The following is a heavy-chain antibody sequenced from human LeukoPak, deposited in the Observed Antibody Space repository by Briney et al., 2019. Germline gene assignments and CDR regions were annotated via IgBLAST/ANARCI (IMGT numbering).Heavy chain of an antibody. Sequence: GGSLRLSCAASGFTVSSNYMSWVRQAPGKGLEWVSVIYSGGSTYYADSVKGRFTISRDNSKNTLYLQMNSLRAEDTAVYYCATHYYDSSGYVYWGQGTLVTVSS. CDR2: IYSGGST. D-gene: IGHD3-22*01. CDR1: GFTVSSNY. J-gene: IGHJ4*02. CDR3: ATHYYDSSGYVY. V-gene: IGHV3-53*05.